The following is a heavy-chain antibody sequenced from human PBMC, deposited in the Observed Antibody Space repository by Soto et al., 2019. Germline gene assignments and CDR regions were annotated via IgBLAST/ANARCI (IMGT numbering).Heavy chain of an antibody. CDR3: ARVEDSYYYDSPFDP. D-gene: IGHD3-22*01. V-gene: IGHV1-8*01. J-gene: IGHJ5*02. Sequence: ASVKVSFKASGYTFTSYDINWVRQATGQGLEWMGWMNPNSGNTGYAQKFQGRVTMTRNTSISTAYMELSSLRSEDTTVYYCARVEDSYYYDSPFDPWGQGTLVTVSS. CDR2: MNPNSGNT. CDR1: GYTFTSYD.